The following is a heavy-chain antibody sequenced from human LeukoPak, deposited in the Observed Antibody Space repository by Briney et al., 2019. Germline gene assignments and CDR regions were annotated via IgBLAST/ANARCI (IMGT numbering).Heavy chain of an antibody. CDR1: GYSFTSYW. D-gene: IGHD1-26*01. V-gene: IGHV5-51*01. CDR3: ARLYYDNSGSYYAPRPPPELFDY. Sequence: GESLKISCKGSGYSFTSYWIGWVRQMPGKGLEWMGIIYPGDSDTRYSPSFQGQVTISADKSISTAYLQWSSLKASDTAMYYCARLYYDNSGSYYAPRPPPELFDYWGQGTLVTVSS. J-gene: IGHJ4*02. CDR2: IYPGDSDT.